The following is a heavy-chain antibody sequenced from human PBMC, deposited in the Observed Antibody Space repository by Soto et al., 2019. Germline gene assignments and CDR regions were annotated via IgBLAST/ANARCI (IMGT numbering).Heavy chain of an antibody. CDR2: ISSSSSYT. D-gene: IGHD3-22*01. J-gene: IGHJ4*02. V-gene: IGHV3-11*06. CDR3: ARVSDSSGYYLYFDY. CDR1: GFTFSDYY. Sequence: PWGSLRLSCAASGFTFSDYYMSWIRQAPGKGLEWVSYISSSSSYTNYADSVKGRFTISRDNAKNSLYLQMNSLRAEDTAVYYCARVSDSSGYYLYFDYWGQGTLVTVSS.